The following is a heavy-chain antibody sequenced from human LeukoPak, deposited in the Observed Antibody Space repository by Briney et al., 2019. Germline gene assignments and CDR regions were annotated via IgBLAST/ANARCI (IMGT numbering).Heavy chain of an antibody. CDR2: IYYSGST. CDR1: GGSISNGDYY. V-gene: IGHV4-30-4*01. J-gene: IGHJ4*02. Sequence: SQTLSLTCTVSGGSISNGDYYWSWIRQPPGKGLEWIGYIYYSGSTYYNPSLKSRVTISVDASKNQFSLKLSSVTAADTAVYYCARLKTGEFDYWGQGTLVTVPS. CDR3: ARLKTGEFDY. D-gene: IGHD7-27*01.